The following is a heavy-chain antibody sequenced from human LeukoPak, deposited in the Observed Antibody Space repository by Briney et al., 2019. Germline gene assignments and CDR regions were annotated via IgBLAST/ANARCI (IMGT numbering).Heavy chain of an antibody. V-gene: IGHV4-59*01. D-gene: IGHD3-10*01. CDR2: IYYSGST. Sequence: SETLSLTCAVYGESFSGYYWSWIRQPPGKGLEWIGYIYYSGSTNYNPSLKSRVTISVDTSKNQFSLKLSSVTAADTAVYYCARFYGSGSPYYYMDVWGKGTTVTISS. J-gene: IGHJ6*03. CDR1: GESFSGYY. CDR3: ARFYGSGSPYYYMDV.